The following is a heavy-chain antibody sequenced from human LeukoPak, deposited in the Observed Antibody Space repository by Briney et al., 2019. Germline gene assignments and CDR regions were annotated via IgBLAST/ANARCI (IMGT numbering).Heavy chain of an antibody. CDR3: VRDRGWFHFDL. J-gene: IGHJ4*02. Sequence: GGSLRLSCAAPGFTLSSYWMTWIRQAPGKGLEWVANNKEDGTDKYYLDSLKGRFTISRDNTKNSLFLQLNSLRAEDTAVYYCVRDRGWFHFDLWGQGTLVTVSS. CDR1: GFTLSSYW. V-gene: IGHV3-7*01. D-gene: IGHD3-10*01. CDR2: NKEDGTDK.